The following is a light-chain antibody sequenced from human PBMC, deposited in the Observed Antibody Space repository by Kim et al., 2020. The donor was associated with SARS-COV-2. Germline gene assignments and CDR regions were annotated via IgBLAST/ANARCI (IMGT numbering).Light chain of an antibody. CDR2: QDM. CDR3: QAWDSSTVV. J-gene: IGLJ2*01. V-gene: IGLV3-1*01. Sequence: VSPGPTAPITCSGDKLGEKYVSWYQQKPGQSPVMVIYQDMKRPSGIPERFSGSNSGNTATLTISGTQAMDEADFYCQAWDSSTVVFGGGTQLTVL. CDR1: KLGEKY.